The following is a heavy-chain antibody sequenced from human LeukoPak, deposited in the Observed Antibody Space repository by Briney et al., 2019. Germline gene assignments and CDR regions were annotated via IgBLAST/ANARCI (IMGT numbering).Heavy chain of an antibody. CDR1: GGSISSSGYY. D-gene: IGHD5-12*01. V-gene: IGHV4-39*01. Sequence: PSETLSLTCTVSGGSISSSGYYWGWIRQPPGKGLEWIGSIYYSGSTSYNPSLKSRVTISVDTSKSQFSLKLSSVTAADTAVYYRAGLVSGYFYWYFDLWGRGTLVTVSS. CDR2: IYYSGST. CDR3: AGLVSGYFYWYFDL. J-gene: IGHJ2*01.